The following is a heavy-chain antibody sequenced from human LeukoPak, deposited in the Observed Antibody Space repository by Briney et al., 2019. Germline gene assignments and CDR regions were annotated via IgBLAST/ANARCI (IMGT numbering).Heavy chain of an antibody. V-gene: IGHV3-53*01. CDR1: GFTVSSNS. Sequence: GESLRLSCTVSGFTVSSNSMSWVRQAPGKGLEWVSFIYSDNTHYSDSVKGRFTISRDNSKNTLYLQMNSLRAEDTAVYYCARRAGAYSHPYDYWGQGTLVTVSS. CDR2: IYSDNT. J-gene: IGHJ4*02. D-gene: IGHD4/OR15-4a*01. CDR3: ARRAGAYSHPYDY.